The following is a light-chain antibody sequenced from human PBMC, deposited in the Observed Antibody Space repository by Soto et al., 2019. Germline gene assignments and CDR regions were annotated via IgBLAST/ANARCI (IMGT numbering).Light chain of an antibody. CDR1: QSILYSSNSKNY. J-gene: IGKJ1*01. Sequence: DIVMTQSPDSLAVSLGERATINCKSSQSILYSSNSKNYLAWYQQKPGQPPKLLIYWASTRESGVPDRFSGSGSGTDFTLTISSLQAEDVAVYYCQHYYSAPPTFDPGTKVEIE. V-gene: IGKV4-1*01. CDR3: QHYYSAPPT. CDR2: WAS.